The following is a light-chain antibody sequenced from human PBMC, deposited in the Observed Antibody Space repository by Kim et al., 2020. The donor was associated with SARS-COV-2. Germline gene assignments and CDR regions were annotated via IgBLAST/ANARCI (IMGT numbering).Light chain of an antibody. J-gene: IGKJ1*01. CDR1: QTISSSY. V-gene: IGKV3-20*01. CDR2: GAS. CDR3: QQFVTSPWT. Sequence: PPGERATLSCRASQTISSSYLAWYRQKAGQAPKLLIYGASNRATDIPDRISGSGSGTDFALTIRRLEPEDVAVYYCQQFVTSPWTFGQGTKVDIK.